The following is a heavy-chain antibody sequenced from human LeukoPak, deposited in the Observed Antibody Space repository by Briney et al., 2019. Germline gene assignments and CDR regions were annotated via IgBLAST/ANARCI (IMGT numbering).Heavy chain of an antibody. CDR2: IKQDGSEK. V-gene: IGHV3-7*05. J-gene: IGHJ5*02. Sequence: PGGSLRLSCVASGFTFSRHWMSWVRQVPGRGLEWVANIKQDGSEKYYLDSVKGRFTISRDNAKNSLYLQMISLRAEDTAVYFCAREVITVTFGGHFFDPWGQGTLVTVSS. CDR3: AREVITVTFGGHFFDP. CDR1: GFTFSRHW. D-gene: IGHD3-16*01.